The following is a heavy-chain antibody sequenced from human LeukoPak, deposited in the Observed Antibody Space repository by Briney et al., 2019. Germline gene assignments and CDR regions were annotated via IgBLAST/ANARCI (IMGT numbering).Heavy chain of an antibody. CDR2: INPNSGGT. Sequence: ASVRVSCKASGYIFTDYYVHWIRQAPGRGLEWMGLINPNSGGTNFAQKFQGRVTMTRDTSITTAYMELSSLSSDDTAVYYCARGWQINSSGGFVDPWGQGTLVTVSS. D-gene: IGHD6-6*01. V-gene: IGHV1-2*02. J-gene: IGHJ5*02. CDR1: GYIFTDYY. CDR3: ARGWQINSSGGFVDP.